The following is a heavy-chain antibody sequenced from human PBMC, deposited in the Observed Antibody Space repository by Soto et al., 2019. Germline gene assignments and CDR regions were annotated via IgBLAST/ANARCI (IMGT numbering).Heavy chain of an antibody. D-gene: IGHD5-12*01. J-gene: IGHJ6*02. Sequence: SGPTLVNPTQTLTLTCTFSGFSLSTSGVGVGLIRQPPGKALEWLALIYWNDDKRYSPSLKSRLTITKDTSKNQVVLTMTNMDPVDTATYYCAHSIWEIVATNHYYYYGMDVWGQGTTVTVSS. V-gene: IGHV2-5*01. CDR3: AHSIWEIVATNHYYYYGMDV. CDR1: GFSLSTSGVG. CDR2: IYWNDDK.